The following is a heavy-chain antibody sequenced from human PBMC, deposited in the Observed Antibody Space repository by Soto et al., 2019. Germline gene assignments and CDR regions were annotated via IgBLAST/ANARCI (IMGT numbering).Heavy chain of an antibody. V-gene: IGHV1-69*13. CDR1: GCTFSSYA. Sequence: VASVKVSCKSSGCTFSSYAITWVRHAPGQGLEWMGGIIPIFGTANYAQKFQGRVTITADESTSTAYMELSSLRSEDTAVYYCARDRGPSSGYYPYWFDPWGQGTLVTVSS. D-gene: IGHD3-22*01. CDR3: ARDRGPSSGYYPYWFDP. J-gene: IGHJ5*02. CDR2: IIPIFGTA.